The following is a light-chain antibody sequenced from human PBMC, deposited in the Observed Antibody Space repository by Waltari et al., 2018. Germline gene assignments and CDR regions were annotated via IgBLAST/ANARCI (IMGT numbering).Light chain of an antibody. V-gene: IGKV3-20*01. CDR2: GAS. Sequence: ESVLTQSPGTLSLSPGERATLSCRASQSVSSSYLAWYQQKPGQPPRLLIYGASSRATGIPDRFSGSGSGTDFTLTISRLEPEDFAVYYCQQYGSSPPRTFGQGTKVEIK. CDR1: QSVSSSY. CDR3: QQYGSSPPRT. J-gene: IGKJ1*01.